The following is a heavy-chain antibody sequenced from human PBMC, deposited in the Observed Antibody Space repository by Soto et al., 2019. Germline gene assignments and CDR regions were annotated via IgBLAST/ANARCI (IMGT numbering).Heavy chain of an antibody. J-gene: IGHJ4*02. CDR3: AREPPGSSVASGY. CDR1: GGSISSYY. V-gene: IGHV4-59*01. Sequence: SETLSLTCTVSGGSISSYYWSWIRQPPGKGLEWIGYIYYSGSTNYNPSLKSRVTISVDTSKNQFSLRLSSVTAADTAVYYCAREPPGSSVASGYWGQGPLVTVSS. CDR2: IYYSGST. D-gene: IGHD6-19*01.